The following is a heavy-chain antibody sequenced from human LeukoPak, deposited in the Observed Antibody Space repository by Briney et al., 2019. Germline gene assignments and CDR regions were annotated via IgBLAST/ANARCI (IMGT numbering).Heavy chain of an antibody. V-gene: IGHV1-69*13. CDR3: AREETRWLQFEYYFDY. Sequence: ASVKVSCKASGGTFSSYAISWVRQAPGQGLEWMGGIIPIFGTANYAQKFQGRVTITADESTSTAYMELSSLRSEDTAVYYCAREETRWLQFEYYFDYWGQGTLVTVSS. CDR1: GGTFSSYA. J-gene: IGHJ4*02. CDR2: IIPIFGTA. D-gene: IGHD5-24*01.